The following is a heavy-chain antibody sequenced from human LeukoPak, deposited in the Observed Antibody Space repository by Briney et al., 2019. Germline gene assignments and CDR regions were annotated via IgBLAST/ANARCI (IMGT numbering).Heavy chain of an antibody. J-gene: IGHJ4*02. Sequence: SETLSLTCTVSGASISSYYWSWIRQPAGKGLEWIGRIYSSGSANYNPSLKSRVSMSVDMSKHQFSLRLSSVTAADTAVYYCAKGPYCGSDCYYDYWGQGTLVTVSS. V-gene: IGHV4-4*07. D-gene: IGHD2-21*02. CDR2: IYSSGSA. CDR1: GASISSYY. CDR3: AKGPYCGSDCYYDY.